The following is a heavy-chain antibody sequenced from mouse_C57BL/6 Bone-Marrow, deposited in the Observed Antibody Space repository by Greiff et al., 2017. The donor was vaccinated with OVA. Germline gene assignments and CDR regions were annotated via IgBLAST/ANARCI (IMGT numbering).Heavy chain of an antibody. Sequence: QVQLQQPGAELVKPGASVKVSCKASGYTFTSYWMHWVKQRPGQGLEWIGRIHPSDSDTNYNQKLQGKATLTVDKSSSTSYMQRSSRTSEDSVVYSCAIWDYDGFDDGGQGTTLTVSS. CDR2: IHPSDSDT. CDR1: GYTFTSYW. D-gene: IGHD2-4*01. V-gene: IGHV1-74*01. CDR3: AIWDYDGFDD. J-gene: IGHJ2*01.